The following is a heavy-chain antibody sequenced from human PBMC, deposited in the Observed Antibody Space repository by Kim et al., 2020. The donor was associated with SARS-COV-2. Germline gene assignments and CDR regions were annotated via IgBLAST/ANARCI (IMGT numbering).Heavy chain of an antibody. V-gene: IGHV4-59*01. CDR2: IYYSGST. CDR1: GGSISSYY. Sequence: SETLSLTCTVSGGSISSYYWSWIRQPPGKGLEWIGYIYYSGSTNYNPSLKSRVTISVDTSKNQFSLKLSSVTAADTAVYYCARVAPYRLFDYWGQGTLVTVSS. J-gene: IGHJ4*02. D-gene: IGHD3-16*02. CDR3: ARVAPYRLFDY.